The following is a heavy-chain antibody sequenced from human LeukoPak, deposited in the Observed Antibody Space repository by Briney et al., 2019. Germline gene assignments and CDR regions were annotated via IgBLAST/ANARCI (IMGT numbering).Heavy chain of an antibody. D-gene: IGHD2-2*01. CDR1: GYTFSSYY. CDR3: ARGRLAIVVVPAWVDY. J-gene: IGHJ4*02. CDR2: INPSGGSP. Sequence: GASVKVSCKASGYTFSSYYIHWVRQAPGQGLEWMGIINPSGGSPGYAQKFQGRVTMTRDTSTSTVYMELSSLRSEDTAVYYCARGRLAIVVVPAWVDYWGQGTLVTVSS. V-gene: IGHV1-46*01.